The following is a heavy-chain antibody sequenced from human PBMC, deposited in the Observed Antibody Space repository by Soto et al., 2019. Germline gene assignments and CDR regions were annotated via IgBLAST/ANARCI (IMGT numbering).Heavy chain of an antibody. Sequence: SVKVSCKASGLTFTSSAVQWVRQARGQRLDRIGWIVVGSGNTNYAQKFQERVTISRDMSTSTAYMELSSLRSEDTAVYYCAADRITGTTWGGFVPWGQGTLVTVS. CDR3: AADRITGTTWGGFVP. V-gene: IGHV1-58*01. CDR2: IVVGSGNT. J-gene: IGHJ5*02. D-gene: IGHD1-7*01. CDR1: GLTFTSSA.